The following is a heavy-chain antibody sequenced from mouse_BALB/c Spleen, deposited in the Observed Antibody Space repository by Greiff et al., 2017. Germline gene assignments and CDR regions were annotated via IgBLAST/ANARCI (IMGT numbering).Heavy chain of an antibody. CDR2: ISSGGSYT. CDR3: TREYYGSSHYYAMDY. J-gene: IGHJ4*01. D-gene: IGHD1-1*01. CDR1: GFTFSSYT. V-gene: IGHV5-6-4*01. Sequence: EVHLVESGGGLVKPGGSLKLSCAASGFTFSSYTMSWVRQTPEKRLEWVATISSGGSYTYYPDSVKGRFTISRDNAKNTLYLQMSCLKSEDTAMYYCTREYYGSSHYYAMDYWGQGTSVTVSS.